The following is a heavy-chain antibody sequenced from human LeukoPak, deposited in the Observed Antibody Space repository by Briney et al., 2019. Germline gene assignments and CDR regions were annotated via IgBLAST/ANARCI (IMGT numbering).Heavy chain of an antibody. CDR3: ARGVYGSGSYYNIPHYYYYYYMDV. CDR1: GGSISSSSYY. CDR2: IYYSGST. V-gene: IGHV4-39*01. J-gene: IGHJ6*03. Sequence: PSETLSLTCTVSGGSISSSSYYWGWIRQPPGKGLEWIGSIYYSGSTYYNPSLKSRVTISVDTSKNQFSLKLSSVTAADTAVYYCARGVYGSGSYYNIPHYYYYYYMDVWGKGTTVTISS. D-gene: IGHD3-10*01.